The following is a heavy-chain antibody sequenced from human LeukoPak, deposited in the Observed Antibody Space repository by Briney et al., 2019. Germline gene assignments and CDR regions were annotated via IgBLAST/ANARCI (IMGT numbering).Heavy chain of an antibody. Sequence: PSQTLSLTCTVSGGSIGSGSYYWSWIRQPAGKGLEWIGRIYTSGSTNYNPSLKSRVTISVDTSKNQFSLKLSSVTAADTAVYYCARDQSRGYYDSSGHAFDMWGQGTMVTVSS. J-gene: IGHJ3*02. CDR2: IYTSGST. CDR1: GGSIGSGSYY. CDR3: ARDQSRGYYDSSGHAFDM. V-gene: IGHV4-61*02. D-gene: IGHD3-22*01.